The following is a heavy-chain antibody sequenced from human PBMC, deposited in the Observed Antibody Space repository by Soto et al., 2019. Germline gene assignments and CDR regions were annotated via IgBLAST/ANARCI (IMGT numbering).Heavy chain of an antibody. CDR3: ARDNVGGYDFWSGYSGGGAYGMDV. CDR1: GFTFSSYW. CDR2: IKQDGSEK. D-gene: IGHD3-3*01. V-gene: IGHV3-7*03. Sequence: PGGSLRLSCAASGFTFSSYWMSWVRQAPGKGLEWVANIKQDGSEKYYVDSVKGRFTISRDNAKNSLYLQMNSLRAEDTAVYYCARDNVGGYDFWSGYSGGGAYGMDVWGQGTTVTVSS. J-gene: IGHJ6*02.